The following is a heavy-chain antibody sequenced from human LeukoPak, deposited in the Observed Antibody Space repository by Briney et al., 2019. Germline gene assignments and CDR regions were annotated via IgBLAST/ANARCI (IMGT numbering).Heavy chain of an antibody. V-gene: IGHV3-21*01. CDR2: ISSRSNYI. J-gene: IGHJ3*02. Sequence: PGGSLRLSCAASGFTFSTYNMNWVRQAPGKGLEWVSSISSRSNYIYYADSVKGRFTISRDNAKNSLYLQMNSLRVEDTDVYYCARDVGASAPDAFDIWGQGTMVTVSS. CDR1: GFTFSTYN. D-gene: IGHD1-26*01. CDR3: ARDVGASAPDAFDI.